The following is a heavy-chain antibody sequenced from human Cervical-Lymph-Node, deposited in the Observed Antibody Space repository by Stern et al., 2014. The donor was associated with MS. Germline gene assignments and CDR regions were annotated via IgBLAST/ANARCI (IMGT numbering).Heavy chain of an antibody. Sequence: QVQLVQSGSELKKHGASVKVSCKASGYTFTSYAMPWVRQAPGQGLEWMGWINTNNGNPTYAQGFTGRFVFSLDTSVSTAYLQISTLKAEDTAVYYFATLGYDISGNYGGYWGQGTLVTVSS. D-gene: IGHD3-22*01. CDR3: ATLGYDISGNYGGY. CDR1: GYTFTSYA. CDR2: INTNNGNP. J-gene: IGHJ4*02. V-gene: IGHV7-4-1*02.